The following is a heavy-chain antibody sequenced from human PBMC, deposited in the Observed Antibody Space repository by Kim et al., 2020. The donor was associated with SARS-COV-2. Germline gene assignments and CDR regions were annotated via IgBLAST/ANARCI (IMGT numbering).Heavy chain of an antibody. CDR1: GYTFTGYY. Sequence: ASVKVSCKASGYTFTGYYMHWVRQAPGQGLEWMGRINPNSGGTNYAQKFQGRVTMTRDTSISTAYMELSRLRSDDTAVYYCAPRLFGTGTTGTWGQGTLVTVSS. CDR2: INPNSGGT. V-gene: IGHV1-2*06. D-gene: IGHD1-7*01. CDR3: APRLFGTGTTGT. J-gene: IGHJ5*02.